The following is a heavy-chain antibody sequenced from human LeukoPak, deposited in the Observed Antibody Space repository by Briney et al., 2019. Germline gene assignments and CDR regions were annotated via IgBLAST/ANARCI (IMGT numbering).Heavy chain of an antibody. Sequence: GSLRLSCSASGFTFSIYAMHWVRQAPGKALEHVSSISSNGGSTYYADSVKGRFTISRDNAKNSLYLQMNSLRAEDTAMYYCARDDSGSYWIPDQWGQGTLVTVSS. CDR3: ARDDSGSYWIPDQ. CDR2: ISSNGGST. J-gene: IGHJ4*02. CDR1: GFTFSIYA. D-gene: IGHD3-10*01. V-gene: IGHV3-64*04.